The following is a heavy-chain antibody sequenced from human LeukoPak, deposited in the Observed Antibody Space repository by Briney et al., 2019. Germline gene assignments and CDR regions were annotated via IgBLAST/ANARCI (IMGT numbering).Heavy chain of an antibody. V-gene: IGHV3-7*01. CDR3: ARDPESSSFDL. CDR1: GFSFSTYW. Sequence: QTGGSLRLSCAASGFSFSTYWMSWVRQTPEKGLEFVAIIDQGGSVRNYMDSLKGRCTISRDNAKKSLYLEINSLRADDTAVYYCARDPESSSFDLWGRGALVTVSS. J-gene: IGHJ4*02. D-gene: IGHD6-13*01. CDR2: IDQGGSVR.